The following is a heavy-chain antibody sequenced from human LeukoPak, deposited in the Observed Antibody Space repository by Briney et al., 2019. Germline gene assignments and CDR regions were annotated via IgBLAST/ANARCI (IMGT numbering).Heavy chain of an antibody. D-gene: IGHD3-10*01. V-gene: IGHV3-23*01. J-gene: IGHJ4*02. CDR1: GFTFSSYA. CDR2: ISGSGGST. Sequence: GGSLRLSCAASGFTFSSYAMSWVRQAPGKGLEWVSAISGSGGSTYYADSVKGRFTISRDNSKNTLYLQMNSLRAEDTAVYYCASHRFARPEYGSGSSYWGQGTLVTVSS. CDR3: ASHRFARPEYGSGSSY.